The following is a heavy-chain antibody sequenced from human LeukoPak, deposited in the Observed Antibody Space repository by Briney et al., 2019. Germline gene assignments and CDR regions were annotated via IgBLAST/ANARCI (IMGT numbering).Heavy chain of an antibody. V-gene: IGHV4-39*01. CDR2: IYYSGST. Sequence: SETLSLTCTVSGGSISSSSYYWGWIRQPPGKGLEWIGSIYYSGSTYYNPSLKSRVTISVDTSKNQFSLKLSSVTAADTAVYYCARGQEYQLLMGWFDPWGQGTLVTVSS. J-gene: IGHJ5*02. CDR1: GGSISSSSYY. CDR3: ARGQEYQLLMGWFDP. D-gene: IGHD2-2*01.